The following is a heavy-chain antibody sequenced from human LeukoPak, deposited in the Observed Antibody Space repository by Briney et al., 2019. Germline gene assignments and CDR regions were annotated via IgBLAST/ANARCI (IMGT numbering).Heavy chain of an antibody. CDR1: GFTFSSYA. D-gene: IGHD6-13*01. V-gene: IGHV3-30*04. J-gene: IGHJ4*02. CDR2: ISYDGSKK. CDR3: ARVKGGIAAAGNYFDY. Sequence: PGRSLRLSCAASGFTFSSYAMHWVRQAPGKGLEWVAVISYDGSKKHYADSVKGRFTISRDNSKNTLHLQMNSLRTEDTAVYYCARVKGGIAAAGNYFDYWGQGTLVTVSS.